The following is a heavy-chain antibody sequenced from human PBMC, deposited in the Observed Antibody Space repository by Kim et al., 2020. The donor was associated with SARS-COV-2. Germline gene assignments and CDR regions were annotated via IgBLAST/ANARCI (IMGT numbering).Heavy chain of an antibody. Sequence: SYAPKLQGRVIITSDTSTTTVYMDLSSLRSEETAVYYCARETASAGKAFDCWGQGTLVAVSS. D-gene: IGHD6-13*01. J-gene: IGHJ4*02. V-gene: IGHV1-46*01. CDR3: ARETASAGKAFDC.